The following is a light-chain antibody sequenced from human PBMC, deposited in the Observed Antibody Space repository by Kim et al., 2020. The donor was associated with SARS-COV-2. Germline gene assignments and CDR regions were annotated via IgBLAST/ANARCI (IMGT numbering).Light chain of an antibody. CDR2: GAS. Sequence: PGERATLSCRASQSVSSNLAWYQQKPGQPPRLLIYGASTRATGIPSSFSGSGSGTEFTLTISSLQSEDFAVYYCQQYNNWPPLLTFGGGTKVDIK. CDR3: QQYNNWPPLLT. CDR1: QSVSSN. V-gene: IGKV3-15*01. J-gene: IGKJ4*01.